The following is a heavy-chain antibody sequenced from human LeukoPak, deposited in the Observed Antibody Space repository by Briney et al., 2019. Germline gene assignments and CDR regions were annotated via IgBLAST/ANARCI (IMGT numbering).Heavy chain of an antibody. CDR3: ARYSSSHGGGWKRTFDI. J-gene: IGHJ3*02. CDR1: GYSFTNYW. D-gene: IGHD6-13*01. Sequence: GESLKISCKGSGYSFTNYWIGWVRQMPGKGLEWMGIIYPGDSDTRYSPSFQGQVTISADKSISTAYLQWSSLKASDTAMYYCARYSSSHGGGWKRTFDIWGQGTKVTVSS. V-gene: IGHV5-51*01. CDR2: IYPGDSDT.